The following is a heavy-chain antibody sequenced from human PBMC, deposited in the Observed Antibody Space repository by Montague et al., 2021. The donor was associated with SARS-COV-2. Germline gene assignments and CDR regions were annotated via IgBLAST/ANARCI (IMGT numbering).Heavy chain of an antibody. J-gene: IGHJ4*02. D-gene: IGHD5-24*01. Sequence: SETLSLTCAVYGASLSDYYWTWIRQPPGKGLEWIGEINHSGSTNYVPFLKSRVTISVDTSNNQFSLRLRSVTAADTAVYYCARLGLQLLGGHYFDYWGQGTPVTVSS. CDR3: ARLGLQLLGGHYFDY. CDR1: GASLSDYY. V-gene: IGHV4-34*01. CDR2: INHSGST.